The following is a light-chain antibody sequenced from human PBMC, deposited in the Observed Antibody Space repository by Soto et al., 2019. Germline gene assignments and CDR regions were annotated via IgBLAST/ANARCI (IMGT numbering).Light chain of an antibody. CDR2: EVS. Sequence: QSALTQPASVSGSPGQLITISCAGSSSVVGGYNYVSWYQQHPGKAPKLMIYEVSNRPSGVSNRFSSSKSGNAASLTISGLQAEDEADYYCSSYTSSSTLVFGTGTKATVL. CDR3: SSYTSSSTLV. J-gene: IGLJ1*01. CDR1: SSVVGGYNY. V-gene: IGLV2-14*01.